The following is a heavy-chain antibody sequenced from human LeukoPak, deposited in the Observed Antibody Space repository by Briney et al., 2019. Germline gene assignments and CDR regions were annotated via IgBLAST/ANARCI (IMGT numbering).Heavy chain of an antibody. CDR1: GFTFSSYG. CDR3: AKDLRGDGMDV. CDR2: ISYDGSNK. V-gene: IGHV3-30*18. D-gene: IGHD3-16*01. Sequence: GGSLRLSCAASGFTFSSYGMHWVRQAPGKGLEWVAVISYDGSNKYYADSVKGRFTISRDNSKNTPYLQMNSLRAEDTAVYYCAKDLRGDGMDVWGQGTTVTVSS. J-gene: IGHJ6*02.